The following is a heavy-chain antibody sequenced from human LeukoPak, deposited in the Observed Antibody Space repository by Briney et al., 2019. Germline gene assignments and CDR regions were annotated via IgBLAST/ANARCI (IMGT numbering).Heavy chain of an antibody. D-gene: IGHD3-10*01. V-gene: IGHV3-21*01. CDR1: GFTFSSYS. J-gene: IGHJ4*02. CDR3: ARGSPYGSGTGGEDY. Sequence: GGSLRLSCAASGFTFSSYSMNWVRQAPGKGLEWVSSISSSSSYIYYADSVKGRFTISRDNAKNSLYLQMNSLRAEDTAVYYCARGSPYGSGTGGEDYWGQGTLVTVSS. CDR2: ISSSSSYI.